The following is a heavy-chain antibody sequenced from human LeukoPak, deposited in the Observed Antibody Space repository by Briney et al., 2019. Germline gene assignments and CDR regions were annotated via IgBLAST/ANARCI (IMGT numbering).Heavy chain of an antibody. CDR3: ARTSSSGLVGGYYFDY. J-gene: IGHJ4*02. D-gene: IGHD6-19*01. V-gene: IGHV4-38-2*02. CDR2: MYQSGST. CDR1: GYSISSGYY. Sequence: PSETLSLTCTVSGYSISSGYYWGWIRQPPGKGLEWIGSMYQSGSTYYNPSLKSRVTISVDTSKNQFSLKLSSVTAADTAVYYCARTSSSGLVGGYYFDYWGQGTLVTVSS.